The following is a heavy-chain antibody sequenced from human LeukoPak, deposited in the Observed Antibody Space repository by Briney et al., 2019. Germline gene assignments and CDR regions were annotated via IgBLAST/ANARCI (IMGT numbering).Heavy chain of an antibody. J-gene: IGHJ5*02. CDR1: GFTFGSYE. V-gene: IGHV3-48*03. D-gene: IGHD6-13*01. Sequence: GGSLRLSCAASGFTFGSYEVNWVRQAPGKGLEWVSYISSSGSTMYYADSVKGRFTVSRDNAKNSLYLQMNSLRAEDTAVYYCAKESSSNWFDPWGQGTLVTVSS. CDR3: AKESSSNWFDP. CDR2: ISSSGSTM.